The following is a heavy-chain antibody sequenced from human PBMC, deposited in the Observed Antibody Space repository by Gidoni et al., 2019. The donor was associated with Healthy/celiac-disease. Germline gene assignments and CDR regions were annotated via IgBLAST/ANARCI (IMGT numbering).Heavy chain of an antibody. CDR2: IIPIFGTA. Sequence: QVQLVQSGAEVKKPGSSVKVSCKASGCTFSSYAISRVRQAPGQGLEWMGGIIPIFGTANYAQKFQGRVTITADKSTSTAYMELSSLRSEDTAVYYCARDRVIAAGTNWFDPWGQGTLVTVSS. CDR3: ARDRVIAAGTNWFDP. D-gene: IGHD6-6*01. CDR1: GCTFSSYA. J-gene: IGHJ5*02. V-gene: IGHV1-69*06.